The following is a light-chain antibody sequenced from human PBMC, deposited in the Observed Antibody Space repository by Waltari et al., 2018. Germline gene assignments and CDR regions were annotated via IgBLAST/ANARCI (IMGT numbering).Light chain of an antibody. Sequence: DIQMTQSPSTLPASVADTVIISCRASQSITTSLAWYQQKPGKAPDVLIYGASNLESGAPSRFSGSGSGTEFTLTISSLQPDAFATYYCQQYKSYKTFGQGTRVEIK. CDR1: QSITTS. CDR2: GAS. CDR3: QQYKSYKT. V-gene: IGKV1-5*03. J-gene: IGKJ1*01.